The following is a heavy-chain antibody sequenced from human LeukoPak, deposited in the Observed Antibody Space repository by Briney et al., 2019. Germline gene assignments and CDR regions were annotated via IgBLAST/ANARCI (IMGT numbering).Heavy chain of an antibody. CDR1: GYTFTSYY. D-gene: IGHD1-14*01. J-gene: IGHJ4*02. CDR3: ARSFRSYEVPAPEDYFDY. V-gene: IGHV1-46*01. Sequence: ASVKVSCKASGYTFTSYYMHWVRQAPGQGLEWMGIINPSGGSTSYAQKFQGRVTMTRDTSTSTVYMELSSLRSEDTAVYYCARSFRSYEVPAPEDYFDYWGQGTLVTVSS. CDR2: INPSGGST.